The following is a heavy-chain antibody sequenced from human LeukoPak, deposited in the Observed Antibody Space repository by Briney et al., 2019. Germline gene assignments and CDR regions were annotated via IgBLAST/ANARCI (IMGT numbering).Heavy chain of an antibody. D-gene: IGHD3-22*01. J-gene: IGHJ4*02. Sequence: ASVKVSCKASGYTLTNYGISWVRQAPGQGLEWMGWISAYTGNTNYAQNFQGRVTMTTDTSTSTAFMELRSLRSDDTGVYYCAKSGVGYFYDNTGYYPLDYWGQGTLVTVSS. V-gene: IGHV1-18*01. CDR2: ISAYTGNT. CDR1: GYTLTNYG. CDR3: AKSGVGYFYDNTGYYPLDY.